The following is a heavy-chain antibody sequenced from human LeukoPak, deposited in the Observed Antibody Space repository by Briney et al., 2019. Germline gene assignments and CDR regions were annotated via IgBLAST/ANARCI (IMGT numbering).Heavy chain of an antibody. Sequence: GGSLRLSCAASGFTFDDYDMYWVRQAPGKGLEWVSNISWNSGTIDYADSVKGRFTISRDNAKNSLYLQMNNLRVEDTAIYYCARDYTGGWNDYWGQGTLVTVSS. J-gene: IGHJ4*02. CDR3: ARDYTGGWNDY. D-gene: IGHD7-27*01. V-gene: IGHV3-9*01. CDR1: GFTFDDYD. CDR2: ISWNSGTI.